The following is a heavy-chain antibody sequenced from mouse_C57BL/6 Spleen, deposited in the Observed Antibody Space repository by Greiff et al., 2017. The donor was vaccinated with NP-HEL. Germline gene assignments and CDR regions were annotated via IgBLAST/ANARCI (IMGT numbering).Heavy chain of an antibody. J-gene: IGHJ2*01. Sequence: VMLVESGAELARPGASVKLSCKASGYTFTSYGISWVKQRTGQGLEWIGEIYPRSGNTYYNEKFKGKATLTADKSSSTAYMELRSLTSEDSAVYFCAKVGTAQAPTYWGQGTTLTVSS. CDR2: IYPRSGNT. D-gene: IGHD3-2*02. V-gene: IGHV1-81*01. CDR3: AKVGTAQAPTY. CDR1: GYTFTSYG.